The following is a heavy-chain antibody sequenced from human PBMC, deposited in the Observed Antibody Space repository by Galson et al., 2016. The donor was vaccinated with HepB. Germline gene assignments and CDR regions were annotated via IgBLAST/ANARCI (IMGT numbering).Heavy chain of an antibody. CDR1: GGTFSSYA. Sequence: VKVSCKASGGTFSSYAISWVRQAPGQGLEWMGGIIPIFGTANYAQKFQGGVTITADKSTSTAYMELSSLRSEDTAVYYCASPYYDFWSGYYPSYYYYGMDVWGQGTTVTVSS. CDR2: IIPIFGTA. V-gene: IGHV1-69*13. J-gene: IGHJ6*02. D-gene: IGHD3-3*01. CDR3: ASPYYDFWSGYYPSYYYYGMDV.